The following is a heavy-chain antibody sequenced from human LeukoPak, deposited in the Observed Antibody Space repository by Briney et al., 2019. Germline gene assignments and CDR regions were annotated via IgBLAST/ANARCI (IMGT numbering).Heavy chain of an antibody. CDR1: GFTFSSYG. CDR2: ISYDGSNK. Sequence: GGSLRLSCAASGFTFSSYGMHWVRQAPGKGLEWVAVISYDGSNKYYADSVKGRFTISRDNSKNTLYLQMNSLRAEDTAVYYCARDRPRSYSDYFDYWGQGTLVTVSS. D-gene: IGHD1-26*01. J-gene: IGHJ4*02. CDR3: ARDRPRSYSDYFDY. V-gene: IGHV3-30*03.